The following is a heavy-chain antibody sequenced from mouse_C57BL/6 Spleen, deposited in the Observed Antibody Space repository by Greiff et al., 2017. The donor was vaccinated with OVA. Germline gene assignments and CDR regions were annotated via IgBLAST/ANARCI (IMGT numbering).Heavy chain of an antibody. CDR2: ISNGGGST. V-gene: IGHV5-12*01. J-gene: IGHJ1*03. D-gene: IGHD2-3*01. CDR3: ARRMVTHPYWYFDV. CDR1: GFTFSDYY. Sequence: DVHLVESGGGLVQPGGSLKLSCAASGFTFSDYYMYWVRQTPEKRLEWVAYISNGGGSTYYPDTVKGRFTISRDNAKNTLYLQMSRLKSEDTAMYYCARRMVTHPYWYFDVWGTGTTVTVSS.